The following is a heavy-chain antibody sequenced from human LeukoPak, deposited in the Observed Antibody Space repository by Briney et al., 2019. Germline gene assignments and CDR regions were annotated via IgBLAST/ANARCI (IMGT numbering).Heavy chain of an antibody. CDR3: ARGPPGYSSSWYVWY. CDR2: INHSGST. D-gene: IGHD6-13*01. Sequence: ASETLSLTCAVYGGSFSGYYWGWIRQPPGKGLEWIGEINHSGSTNYNPSLKSRVTISVDTSKNQFSLKLSSVTAADTAVYYCARGPPGYSSSWYVWYWGQGTLVTVSS. J-gene: IGHJ4*02. V-gene: IGHV4-34*01. CDR1: GGSFSGYY.